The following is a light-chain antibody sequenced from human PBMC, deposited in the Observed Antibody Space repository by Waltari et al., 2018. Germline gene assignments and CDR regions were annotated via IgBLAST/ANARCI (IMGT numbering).Light chain of an antibody. Sequence: QPALTQPPSASGSPGQSVTISCTGTSSDVGGYNCFSWYQQHPGKAPKLMIDDVSKRPSGVPDRFSGSKSGNTAYLTVSGLQAEDEADYYCNSYAGSNSVLFGAGTKLTVL. CDR2: DVS. CDR3: NSYAGSNSVL. CDR1: SSDVGGYNC. J-gene: IGLJ2*01. V-gene: IGLV2-8*01.